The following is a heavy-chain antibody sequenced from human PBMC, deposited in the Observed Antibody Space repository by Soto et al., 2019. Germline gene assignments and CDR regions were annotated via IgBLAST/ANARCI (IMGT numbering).Heavy chain of an antibody. CDR1: GFTFSNAW. CDR3: TTDTVVVVAATSFLRDY. Sequence: EVQLVESGGGLVKPGGSLRLSCAASGFTFSNAWMNWVRQAPGKGLEWVGRIKSKTDGGTTDYAAPVKGRFTISRDDSKNTLYLQMNSLKTEDTAVYYCTTDTVVVVAATSFLRDYWGQGTLVTVSS. CDR2: IKSKTDGGTT. V-gene: IGHV3-15*07. J-gene: IGHJ4*02. D-gene: IGHD2-15*01.